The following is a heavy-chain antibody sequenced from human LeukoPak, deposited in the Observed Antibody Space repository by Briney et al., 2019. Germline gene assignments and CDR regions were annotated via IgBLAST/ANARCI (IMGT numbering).Heavy chain of an antibody. CDR1: GGSISSYY. CDR2: FYYSGGT. Sequence: KPSETLSLTCTVSGGSISSYYWSWIRQHPGKGLEWIGCFYYSGGTYYNPSLKSRVTLSGDTSKNHLSLRLTSVTAADTAVYYCARDKAPLDAFDIWGQGTMVTVSS. V-gene: IGHV4-59*06. D-gene: IGHD5-24*01. J-gene: IGHJ3*02. CDR3: ARDKAPLDAFDI.